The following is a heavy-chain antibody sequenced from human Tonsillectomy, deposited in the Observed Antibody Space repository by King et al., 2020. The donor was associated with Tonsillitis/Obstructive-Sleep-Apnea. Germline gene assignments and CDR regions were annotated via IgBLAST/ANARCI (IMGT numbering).Heavy chain of an antibody. Sequence: VQLVESGGGVVQPGRSLRLSCAASGFTFSSYGMNWVRQAPGKGLEWVAVIWNDGSNKYYVDSVKGRFTISRDNSKNMLWLQMNSLRAEDTGVYYCARWGDGRRFDYWGQGTLVTVSS. CDR1: GFTFSSYG. V-gene: IGHV3-33*01. CDR2: IWNDGSNK. D-gene: IGHD3-16*01. CDR3: ARWGDGRRFDY. J-gene: IGHJ4*02.